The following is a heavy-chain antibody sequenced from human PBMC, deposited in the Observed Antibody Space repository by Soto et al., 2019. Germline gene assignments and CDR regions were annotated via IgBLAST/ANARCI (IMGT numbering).Heavy chain of an antibody. J-gene: IGHJ6*03. CDR2: IYYSGST. V-gene: IGHV4-39*01. CDR1: GGSISSSSYY. D-gene: IGHD6-13*01. Sequence: SETLSLTCTVSGGSISSSSYYWGWIRQPPGKGLEWIGSIYYSGSTYYNPSLKSRVTISVDTSKNQFSLKLSSVTAADTAVYYCARHKGIAAAGTWGYYYYYYYMDVWGKGTTVTVSS. CDR3: ARHKGIAAAGTWGYYYYYYYMDV.